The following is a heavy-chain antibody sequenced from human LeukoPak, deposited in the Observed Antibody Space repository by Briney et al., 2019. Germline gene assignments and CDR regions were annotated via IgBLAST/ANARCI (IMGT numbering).Heavy chain of an antibody. CDR3: AKDLLYCSGGSCYSGSYFDI. D-gene: IGHD2-15*01. CDR1: GFSFSNYA. Sequence: GGSLRLSCAASGFSFSNYAMSWVRQAPGKGLQWVSTFSGSGGSTYFADSVKGRFTISRDISKNTLYLQMDSLRAEDTAIYYCAKDLLYCSGGSCYSGSYFDIWVQGTLVTVSS. CDR2: FSGSGGST. J-gene: IGHJ3*02. V-gene: IGHV3-23*01.